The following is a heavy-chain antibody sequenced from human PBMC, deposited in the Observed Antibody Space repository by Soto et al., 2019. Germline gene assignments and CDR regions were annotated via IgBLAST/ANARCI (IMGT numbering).Heavy chain of an antibody. CDR3: ARGLLYATTYFDY. D-gene: IGHD2-8*01. CDR1: GETFTTNS. J-gene: IGHJ4*02. CDR2: IIPVVGTT. V-gene: IGHV1-69*06. Sequence: QVQLVQSGAEVKKPGSSVKVSCKASGETFTTNSLNWVRQAPGQGLEWMGGIIPVVGTTKYAQNYQDRVTITGDKSTNTAYMALSSLRSDDTAVYYCARGLLYATTYFDYCGQGTPVTVSS.